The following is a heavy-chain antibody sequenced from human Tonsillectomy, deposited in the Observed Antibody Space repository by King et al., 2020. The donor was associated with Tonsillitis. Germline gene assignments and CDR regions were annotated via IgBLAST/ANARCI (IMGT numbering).Heavy chain of an antibody. D-gene: IGHD3-9*01. J-gene: IGHJ4*02. CDR3: AKELFDWCLGVSDN. Sequence: VQLVESGGGLVQPGGSLRLSCAASGFTFSTYAMTWVRQAPGKGLECVSTINDSGGKTHYADSVKGRFTLSRDNSKNTLYLQMNSLRAEDTAVYFCAKELFDWCLGVSDNWGQGTLVTVSS. V-gene: IGHV3-23*04. CDR1: GFTFSTYA. CDR2: INDSGGKT.